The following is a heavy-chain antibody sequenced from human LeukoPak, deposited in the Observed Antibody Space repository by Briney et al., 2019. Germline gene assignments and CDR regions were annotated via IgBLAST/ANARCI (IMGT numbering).Heavy chain of an antibody. J-gene: IGHJ4*02. CDR3: ARHMIVVVMEGEFDY. D-gene: IGHD3-22*01. CDR1: GFTFSSYA. Sequence: GGSLRLSCAASGFTFSSYAMSWVRQAPGKGLEWVSAISGSGGSTYYADSVKGRFTISRDNSKNSLYLQMNSLRAEDTAVYYCARHMIVVVMEGEFDYWGQGTLVTVSS. CDR2: ISGSGGST. V-gene: IGHV3-23*01.